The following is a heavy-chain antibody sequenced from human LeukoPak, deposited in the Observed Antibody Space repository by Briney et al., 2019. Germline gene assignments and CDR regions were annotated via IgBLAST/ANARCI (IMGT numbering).Heavy chain of an antibody. Sequence: GGSLRLSCIVSEINFISYSMNWVRQAPGKGLEWVSYISSRSSTIYYADSVKGRFTISRDNAKNSLYLQMNSLRAEDTAIYHCAIRNSSWYGVGDHWGQGTLVTVSS. CDR1: EINFISYS. CDR3: AIRNSSWYGVGDH. D-gene: IGHD6-13*01. V-gene: IGHV3-48*04. CDR2: ISSRSSTI. J-gene: IGHJ4*02.